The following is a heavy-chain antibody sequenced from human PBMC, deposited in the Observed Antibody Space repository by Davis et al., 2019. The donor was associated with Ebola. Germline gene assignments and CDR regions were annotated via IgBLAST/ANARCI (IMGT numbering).Heavy chain of an antibody. Sequence: GGSLRLSCAASGFTFSSYGMHWVRQAPGKGLEWVAVIWYDGSNKYYADPVKGRFTISRDNSKNTLYLQMNSLRAEDTAVYYCASRYCSGGSCYSFGYWGQGTLVTVSS. V-gene: IGHV3-33*01. D-gene: IGHD2-15*01. CDR2: IWYDGSNK. CDR3: ASRYCSGGSCYSFGY. J-gene: IGHJ4*02. CDR1: GFTFSSYG.